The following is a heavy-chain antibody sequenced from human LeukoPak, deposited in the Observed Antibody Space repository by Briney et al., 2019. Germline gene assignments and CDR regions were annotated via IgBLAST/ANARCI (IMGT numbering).Heavy chain of an antibody. Sequence: SETLSLTCAVYGGSFSGYYWSWIRQPPGKGLEWIGEINHSGSTNYNPSLKSRVTISVDTSKNQFSLKLSSVTAADTAVYFCARVLTGSNRQLDCWGQGTLVTVSS. V-gene: IGHV4-34*01. CDR1: GGSFSGYY. CDR3: ARVLTGSNRQLDC. J-gene: IGHJ4*02. CDR2: INHSGST. D-gene: IGHD3-9*01.